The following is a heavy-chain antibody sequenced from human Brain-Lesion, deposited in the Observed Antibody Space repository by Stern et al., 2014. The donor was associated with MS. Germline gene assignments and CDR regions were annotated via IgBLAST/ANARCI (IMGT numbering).Heavy chain of an antibody. Sequence: VQLVHSGGGLVQPGGSLRLSCAASGFTFSNYWMHWVRQAPGQGLVWVSRVNNDGRRTSYADSVKGRFTMSRDNAKNTLYLQMNSLRVEDTAIYYCARGERWFDSWGQGTLVTVSS. J-gene: IGHJ5*01. CDR3: ARGERWFDS. CDR2: VNNDGRRT. V-gene: IGHV3-74*02. CDR1: GFTFSNYW. D-gene: IGHD3-10*01.